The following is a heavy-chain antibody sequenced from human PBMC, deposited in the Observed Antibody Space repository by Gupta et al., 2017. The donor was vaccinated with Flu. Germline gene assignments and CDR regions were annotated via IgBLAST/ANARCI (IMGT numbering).Heavy chain of an antibody. CDR1: SGNN. V-gene: IGHV3-11*01. J-gene: IGHJ6*03. Sequence: SGNNMGWKGQGPGKGLEWVSNISSSTSTLNYAFSVRLRFTISRFDAKNSLYLQINSLGVEATAVYYFAGDFRCYYYVDVWGTGTTVTVSS. CDR3: AGDFRCYYYVDV. CDR2: ISSSTSTL.